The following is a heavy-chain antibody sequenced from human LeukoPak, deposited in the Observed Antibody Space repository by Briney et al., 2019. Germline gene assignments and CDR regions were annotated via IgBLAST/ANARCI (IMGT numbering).Heavy chain of an antibody. J-gene: IGHJ6*02. CDR3: AREGDSSSSAGYDYYYYYGMDV. V-gene: IGHV1-2*02. CDR1: GYTFTGYY. Sequence: RASVNVSCKASGYTFTGYYMHWVRQAPGQGLEWMGWINPNSGGTNYAQKFQGRVTMTRDTSISTAYMELSRLRSDDTAVYYCAREGDSSSSAGYDYYYYYGMDVWGQGTRSPSP. D-gene: IGHD6-6*01. CDR2: INPNSGGT.